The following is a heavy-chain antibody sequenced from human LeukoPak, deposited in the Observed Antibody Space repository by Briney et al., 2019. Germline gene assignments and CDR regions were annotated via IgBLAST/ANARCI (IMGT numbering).Heavy chain of an antibody. V-gene: IGHV4-30-4*01. CDR1: GGSISSGDYY. J-gene: IGHJ6*04. D-gene: IGHD3-10*01. Sequence: KASETLSLTCTVSGGSISSGDYYWSWLRQPPGKGLEWIGYIYYSGSTYYNPSLKSRVTISVDTSKNQFSLKLSSVTAADTAVYYCARERYLWFGELIYYYGMDVWGKGTTVTVSS. CDR3: ARERYLWFGELIYYYGMDV. CDR2: IYYSGST.